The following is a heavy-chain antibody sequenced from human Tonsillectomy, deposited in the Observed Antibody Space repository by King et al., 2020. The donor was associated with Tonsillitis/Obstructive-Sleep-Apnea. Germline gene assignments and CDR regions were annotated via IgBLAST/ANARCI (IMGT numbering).Heavy chain of an antibody. Sequence: VQLVESGAEVKKPGESLKISCKGSGYGFTNYWIGWVRQMPGKGLEWMGIIYPGDSDTKYSPSFQGQVTISADKSISTAYLQWSSLKASDTAMYYCATLFEYSSSAGCFYYWGQGTQVTVSS. J-gene: IGHJ4*02. V-gene: IGHV5-51*01. CDR1: GYGFTNYW. CDR3: ATLFEYSSSAGCFYY. D-gene: IGHD6-6*01. CDR2: IYPGDSDT.